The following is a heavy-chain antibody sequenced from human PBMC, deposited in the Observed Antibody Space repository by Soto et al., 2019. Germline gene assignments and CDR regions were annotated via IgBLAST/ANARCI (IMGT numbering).Heavy chain of an antibody. J-gene: IGHJ4*02. CDR3: ARPIPFRYHLDH. CDR2: ISGYNDNT. D-gene: IGHD1-1*01. CDR1: GYSFSSYG. V-gene: IGHV1-18*04. Sequence: QVQLVQSGAEVKKPGASVKVSCKASGYSFSSYGIAWVRQAPGQGLEWMGWISGYNDNTKYVDKLQGRVTMTTDTSTSTVYMELRRLRKDDTAVYYCARPIPFRYHLDHWGQGTLVTVSS.